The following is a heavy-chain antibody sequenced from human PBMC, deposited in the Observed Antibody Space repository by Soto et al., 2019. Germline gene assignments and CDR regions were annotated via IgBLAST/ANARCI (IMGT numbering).Heavy chain of an antibody. J-gene: IGHJ4*02. CDR3: ARVRSSGREFDY. V-gene: IGHV1-46*01. Sequence: QVQLVQSGAEMKRPGASVILSCKASGYIFTTYSSHWVRQTAGQGIEWMAKVDPRDGSTGYAQKFRGRASMAWHTSTGTVPMEVSSLTSDDKATYYCARVRSSGREFDYWGQGTQVTVSS. CDR2: VDPRDGST. D-gene: IGHD6-25*01. CDR1: GYIFTTYS.